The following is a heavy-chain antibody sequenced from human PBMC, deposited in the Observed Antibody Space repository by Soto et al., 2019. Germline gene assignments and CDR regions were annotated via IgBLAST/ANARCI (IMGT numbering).Heavy chain of an antibody. Sequence: QVQLIQSEAEVKNPGFSVRVSGTASGGIFGSHGFSWVRQAPGQRLEWVGGFIPIFRTLTYTEQFQARVRIAADESTNTVYLDLSSLTSEDTAVYYWVRDRRIYYSDPHDEFVASDYEVWGQGTMVSVSS. D-gene: IGHD3-22*01. J-gene: IGHJ3*01. CDR2: FIPIFRTL. CDR1: GGIFGSHG. CDR3: VRDRRIYYSDPHDEFVASDYEV. V-gene: IGHV1-69*01.